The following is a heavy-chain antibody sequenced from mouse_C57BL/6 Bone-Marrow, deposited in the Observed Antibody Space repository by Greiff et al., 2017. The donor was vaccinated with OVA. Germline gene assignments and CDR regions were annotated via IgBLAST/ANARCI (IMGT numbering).Heavy chain of an antibody. Sequence: EVQVVESGGDLVKPGGSLKLSCAASGFTFSSYGMSWVRQTPDKRLEWVATISSGGSYTYYPDSVKGRFTISRDNAKNTLYLQMSSLKSEDTAMYYCARPHYDYWGQGTLVTVSA. V-gene: IGHV5-6*01. CDR2: ISSGGSYT. J-gene: IGHJ3*01. D-gene: IGHD2-4*01. CDR3: ARPHYDY. CDR1: GFTFSSYG.